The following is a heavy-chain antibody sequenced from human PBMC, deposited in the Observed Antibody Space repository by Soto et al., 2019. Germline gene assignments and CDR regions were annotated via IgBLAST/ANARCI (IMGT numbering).Heavy chain of an antibody. CDR2: IYVTGTT. D-gene: IGHD1-1*01. Sequence: PSETLSLTCTVSGASISGFYWSWIRKSAGKGLEWIGRIYVTGTTDYNPSLKSRVMMSVDTSKKQFSLKLRSVTAADTAVYYCVRDGTKTLRDWFDPWGQG. CDR1: GASISGFY. J-gene: IGHJ5*02. V-gene: IGHV4-4*07. CDR3: VRDGTKTLRDWFDP.